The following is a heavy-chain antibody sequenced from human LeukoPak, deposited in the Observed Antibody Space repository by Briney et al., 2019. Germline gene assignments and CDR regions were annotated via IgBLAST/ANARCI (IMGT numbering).Heavy chain of an antibody. Sequence: SGPTLGKPTQTLTLTCTFSGFSLTTSGVAVGWIRQPPGKALEWLALIYWDDDKRYSTSLKSRLTITKDTSRNQVVLTMTNMDPVDTATYYCAHKSVAGIFEPWGQGTLVTVSS. V-gene: IGHV2-5*02. CDR3: AHKSVAGIFEP. CDR1: GFSLTTSGVA. CDR2: IYWDDDK. J-gene: IGHJ5*02. D-gene: IGHD6-19*01.